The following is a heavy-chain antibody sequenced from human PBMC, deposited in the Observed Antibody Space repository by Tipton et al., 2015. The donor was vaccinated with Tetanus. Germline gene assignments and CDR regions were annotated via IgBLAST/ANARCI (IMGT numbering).Heavy chain of an antibody. J-gene: IGHJ4*02. CDR1: GASVSQYH. D-gene: IGHD3-3*01. CDR3: ARTVTFWSGYENSYYFDF. Sequence: TPSLTCSVSGASVSQYHWSWIRQPPGEGLEWIGYVYYSGDINYNPSLKSRVTMSVDTSKNRFSLKLRSVKGADSAVYYCARTVTFWSGYENSYYFDFWGQGILVAVSS. CDR2: VYYSGDI. V-gene: IGHV4-59*02.